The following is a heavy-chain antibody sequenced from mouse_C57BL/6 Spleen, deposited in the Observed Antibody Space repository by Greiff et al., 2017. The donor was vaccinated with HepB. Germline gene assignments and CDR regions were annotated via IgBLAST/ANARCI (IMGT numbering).Heavy chain of an antibody. CDR2: ISYDGSN. CDR3: ARGHYYGSSYDFDY. V-gene: IGHV3-6*01. CDR1: GYSITSGYN. D-gene: IGHD1-1*01. J-gene: IGHJ2*01. Sequence: VQLQQSGPGLVKPSQSLSLTCSVTGYSITSGYNWNWIRQFPGNKLEWMGYISYDGSNNYNPSLKNRISITRDTSKNQFFLKLNSVTTEDTATYYCARGHYYGSSYDFDYWGQGTTLTVSS.